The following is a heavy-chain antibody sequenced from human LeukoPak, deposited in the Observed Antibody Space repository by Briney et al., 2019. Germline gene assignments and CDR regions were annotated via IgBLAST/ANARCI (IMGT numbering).Heavy chain of an antibody. D-gene: IGHD1-1*01. CDR3: ARWNEGLDY. CDR2: IYNSGTT. J-gene: IGHJ4*02. CDR1: GGSISGYY. V-gene: IGHV4-59*01. Sequence: PSETLSLTCTVSGGSISGYYWSWMRQPPGKGLEWIGYIYNSGTTNYNPSLKSRVTILEDTSKNQLSLKLSSVTAADTAVYYCARWNEGLDYWGQGTLVTVSS.